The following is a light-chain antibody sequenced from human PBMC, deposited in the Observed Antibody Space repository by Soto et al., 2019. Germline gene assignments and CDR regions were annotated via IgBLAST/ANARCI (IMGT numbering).Light chain of an antibody. V-gene: IGKV1-5*02. CDR2: GAF. CDR3: QQYYSYSM. J-gene: IGKJ1*01. CDR1: QYISTQ. Sequence: DTQMTQSPSTLSASVGDRVTIICRASQYISTQLAWYQQKPGKAPKLLISGAFSLESGVPSRFSGSGSGTEFTLTISXLQPDDFATYYCQQYYSYSMFGQGTKVDIK.